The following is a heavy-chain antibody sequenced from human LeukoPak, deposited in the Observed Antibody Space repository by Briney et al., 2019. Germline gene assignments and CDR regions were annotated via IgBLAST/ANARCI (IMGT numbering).Heavy chain of an antibody. CDR3: ARENGDYADY. CDR1: GGSFSGYY. V-gene: IGHV4-34*01. J-gene: IGHJ4*02. Sequence: SETLSLTCAVYGGSFSGYYWSWIRQPPGKGLEWIGEINHSGSTNYNPSLKSRVTISVDTSKNQFSLKLSSVTAADTAVYYCARENGDYADYWGQGTLVTVSS. CDR2: INHSGST. D-gene: IGHD4-17*01.